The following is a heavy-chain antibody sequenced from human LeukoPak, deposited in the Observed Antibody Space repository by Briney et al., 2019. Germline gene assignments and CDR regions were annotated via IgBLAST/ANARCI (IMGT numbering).Heavy chain of an antibody. CDR3: ARDRRGRYCSSTSCHSGIYYYYYYMDV. CDR1: GGSISSGDYY. Sequence: SQTLSLTCTVSGGSISSGDYYWRWIRQPPGKGLEWIGYIYYSGSTYYNPSLKSRVTISVDTSKSQFSLKLSSVTAADTAVYYCARDRRGRYCSSTSCHSGIYYYYYYMDVWGKGTTVTVSS. V-gene: IGHV4-30-4*08. D-gene: IGHD2-2*01. CDR2: IYYSGST. J-gene: IGHJ6*03.